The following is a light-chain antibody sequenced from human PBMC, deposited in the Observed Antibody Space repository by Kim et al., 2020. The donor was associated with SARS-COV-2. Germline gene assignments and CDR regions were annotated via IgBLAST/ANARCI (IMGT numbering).Light chain of an antibody. V-gene: IGKV3-20*01. J-gene: IGKJ5*01. Sequence: EIVLTQSPGTLSLSPGERATLSCRASQSVSSSYLAWYQQKPGQAPGLLFYGASSRATGIPDRFSGSGSGTDFTLTISRLEPEDFAVYYCQQYGISPFTFGQGTRREIK. CDR3: QQYGISPFT. CDR1: QSVSSSY. CDR2: GAS.